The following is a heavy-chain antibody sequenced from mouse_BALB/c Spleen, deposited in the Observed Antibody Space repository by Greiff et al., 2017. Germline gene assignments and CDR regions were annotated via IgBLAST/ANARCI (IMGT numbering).Heavy chain of an antibody. CDR3: ARGDYYGSSYGGGYYAMDY. Sequence: QVQLQQPGAELVKPGASVKMSCKASGYTFTSYNMHWVKQTPGQGLEWIGAIYPGNGDTSYNQKFKGKATLTADKSSSTAYMQLSSLTSEDSAVYYCARGDYYGSSYGGGYYAMDYWGQGTSVTVSS. J-gene: IGHJ4*01. V-gene: IGHV1-12*01. D-gene: IGHD1-1*01. CDR2: IYPGNGDT. CDR1: GYTFTSYN.